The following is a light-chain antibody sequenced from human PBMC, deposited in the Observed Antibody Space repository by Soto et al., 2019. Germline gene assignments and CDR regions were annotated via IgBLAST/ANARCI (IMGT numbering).Light chain of an antibody. J-gene: IGKJ1*01. CDR1: QTISSW. Sequence: DIQMTQSPSTLSASVGDRVTITCRASQTISSWLAWYQHRPGKAPNLLIYDASILKSGVPSRFSGSGSGTEFTLTISSLQPDDFATYYCQHYNSYSEAFGKGTKVDIK. V-gene: IGKV1-5*01. CDR2: DAS. CDR3: QHYNSYSEA.